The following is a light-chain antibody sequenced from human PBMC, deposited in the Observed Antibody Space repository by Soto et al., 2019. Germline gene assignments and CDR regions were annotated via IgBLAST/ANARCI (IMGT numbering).Light chain of an antibody. CDR3: QQYNNWPPGT. CDR2: AAS. J-gene: IGKJ1*01. CDR1: ESVSNN. Sequence: EIVMTQSPATLSVSPGERATVSCRASESVSNNLAWYQQKPGQSPRLLIYAASTRATGIPARFSGSGSGAEFTLTISNLQSEDFAIYYCQQYNNWPPGTFGKGTKVEVK. V-gene: IGKV3-15*01.